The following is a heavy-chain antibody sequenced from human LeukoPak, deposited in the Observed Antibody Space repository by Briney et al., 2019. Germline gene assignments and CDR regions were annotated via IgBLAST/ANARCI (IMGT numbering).Heavy chain of an antibody. V-gene: IGHV3-23*01. CDR1: GFTFTAYA. J-gene: IGHJ4*02. Sequence: GGSLRLSCAASGFTFTAYAMTWVRQAPGQGLEWVSAIGSRGADTCYADSVKGRFTISRDNSRNTMYLQMNGLRVEDTAVYYCAKNGGDSYGTGHFDSWGQGALVTVSS. CDR2: IGSRGADT. CDR3: AKNGGDSYGTGHFDS. D-gene: IGHD5-18*01.